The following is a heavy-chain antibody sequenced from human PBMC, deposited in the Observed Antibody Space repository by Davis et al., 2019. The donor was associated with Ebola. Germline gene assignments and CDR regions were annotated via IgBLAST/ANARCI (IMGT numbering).Heavy chain of an antibody. CDR1: GFTFSKHW. CDR2: IKQGGNEK. CDR3: AREREQQLVHYYYGLDV. V-gene: IGHV3-7*01. J-gene: IGHJ6*02. Sequence: PGGSLRLSCAASGFTFSKHWMAWVHQAPGKGLEWVANIKQGGNEKFYLDSVRGRFTISRDDAKNSVYLQMNSLRAEDTAVYYCAREREQQLVHYYYGLDVWGLGTTVTVSS. D-gene: IGHD6-13*01.